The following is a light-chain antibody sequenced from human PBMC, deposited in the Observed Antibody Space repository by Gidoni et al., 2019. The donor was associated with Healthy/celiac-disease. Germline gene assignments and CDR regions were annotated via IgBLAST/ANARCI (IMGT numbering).Light chain of an antibody. V-gene: IGKV3-20*01. CDR2: GAS. CDR3: QQYGSSGS. Sequence: EIVWTQSPGTLSLSPGERATLSCSASQSVSSSYLAWYQQKPGQAPRLLIYGASSRATGIPDRFSGSGSGTDFTLTISRLEPEDFAVYYCQQYGSSGSFGQGTKLEIK. J-gene: IGKJ2*04. CDR1: QSVSSSY.